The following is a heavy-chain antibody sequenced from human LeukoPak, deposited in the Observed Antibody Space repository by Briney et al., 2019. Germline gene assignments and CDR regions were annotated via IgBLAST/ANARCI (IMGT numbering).Heavy chain of an antibody. Sequence: PGGSLRLSCAASGFTFSSYWMHWVRQAPGKGLVWVSRINSDGSSTSYADSVKGRFTISRDNAENTLYLQMNSLRAEDTAVYYCARVGLPYYFDYWGQGTLVTVSS. V-gene: IGHV3-74*01. J-gene: IGHJ4*02. D-gene: IGHD3-10*01. CDR3: ARVGLPYYFDY. CDR1: GFTFSSYW. CDR2: INSDGSST.